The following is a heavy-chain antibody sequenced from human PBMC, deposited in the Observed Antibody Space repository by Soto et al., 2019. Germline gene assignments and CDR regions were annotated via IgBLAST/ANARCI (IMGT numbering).Heavy chain of an antibody. CDR2: ISYDGSNK. CDR3: AREWPLRILARGMEHYYYGMDV. CDR1: GFTFSSYA. D-gene: IGHD3-3*01. V-gene: IGHV3-30-3*01. J-gene: IGHJ6*02. Sequence: QVQLVESGGGVVQPGRSLRLSCAASGFTFSSYAMHWVRQAPGKGLEWVAVISYDGSNKYYADSVKGRFTISRDNSKNTLYLQMNSLRADDTAVYYCAREWPLRILARGMEHYYYGMDVWGQGTTVTVSS.